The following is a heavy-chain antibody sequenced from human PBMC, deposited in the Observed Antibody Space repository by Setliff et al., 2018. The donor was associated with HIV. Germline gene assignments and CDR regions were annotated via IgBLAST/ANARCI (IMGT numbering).Heavy chain of an antibody. CDR2: IYSGGDST. CDR3: AKGVNAYGGYYLGYCDY. D-gene: IGHD5-12*01. CDR1: GFTFSSYA. V-gene: IGHV3-23*03. J-gene: IGHJ4*02. Sequence: PGGSLRLSCAASGFTFSSYAMSWVRQAPGKGLEWVSVIYSGGDSTYSADSVKGRFTISRENSKNTLYLQMNSLRAEDTAIYYCAKGVNAYGGYYLGYCDYWGQGILVTVSS.